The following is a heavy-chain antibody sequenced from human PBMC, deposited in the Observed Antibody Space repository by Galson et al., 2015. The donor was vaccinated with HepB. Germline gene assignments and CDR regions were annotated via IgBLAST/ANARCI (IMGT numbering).Heavy chain of an antibody. V-gene: IGHV3-74*01. J-gene: IGHJ4*02. Sequence: SLRLSCAASGFTFSSCWMHWVRQAPEKGLVWVSRINSDGSNTSYADSVKGRFTISRDNAKNTLYLQMNSLRAEDTAVYYCARASSSSWYGTYYFDYWGQGTLVTVSS. D-gene: IGHD6-13*01. CDR3: ARASSSSWYGTYYFDY. CDR1: GFTFSSCW. CDR2: INSDGSNT.